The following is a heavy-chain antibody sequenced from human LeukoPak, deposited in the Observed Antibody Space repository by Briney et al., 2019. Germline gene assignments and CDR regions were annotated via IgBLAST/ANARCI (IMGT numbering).Heavy chain of an antibody. CDR1: GYTFTGYY. CDR3: ARELPGSGYLWFDP. J-gene: IGHJ5*02. V-gene: IGHV1-2*02. D-gene: IGHD3-22*01. Sequence: ASVKVSCKPSGYTFTGYYMHWVRQTPGQGLGWMGWINPNSGGTNYAQKFQGRVTMTRDTSISTAYMELSRLRSDDTAVYYGARELPGSGYLWFDPWGQGTLVTVSS. CDR2: INPNSGGT.